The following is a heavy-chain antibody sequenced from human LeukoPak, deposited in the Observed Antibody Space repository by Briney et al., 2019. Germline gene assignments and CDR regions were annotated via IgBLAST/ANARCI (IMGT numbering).Heavy chain of an antibody. V-gene: IGHV1-8*01. J-gene: IGHJ6*02. CDR1: GYTFTSYD. Sequence: ASVKVSCKASGYTFTSYDINWVRQATGQGLECMGWMNPDSGNTGYAQRFQGRVTMTGDSSRSTAYMELSSLTSEDTAVYYCTRTLVRGVFGMDVWGQGTTVTVSS. CDR2: MNPDSGNT. CDR3: TRTLVRGVFGMDV. D-gene: IGHD3-10*01.